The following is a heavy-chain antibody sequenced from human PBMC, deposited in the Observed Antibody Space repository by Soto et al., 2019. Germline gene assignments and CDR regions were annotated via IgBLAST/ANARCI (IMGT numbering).Heavy chain of an antibody. V-gene: IGHV4-34*01. CDR3: AREGPDYHYCMDV. J-gene: IGHJ6*03. Sequence: SETLSLTCALYGGSFSGYYWGWIRQPPGKGLEWIGKINHRGDTNYNPSLKSRVTVSVDTSKNQFSLNLNSMTAADTAVYYCAREGPDYHYCMDVWGKGTMVTVSS. CDR2: INHRGDT. CDR1: GGSFSGYY.